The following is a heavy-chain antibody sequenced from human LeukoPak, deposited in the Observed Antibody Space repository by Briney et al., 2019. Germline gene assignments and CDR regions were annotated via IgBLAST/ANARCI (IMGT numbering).Heavy chain of an antibody. CDR3: VKDDSYYYGSGSSND. CDR1: GFTFSSYI. CDR2: ITSIGGST. D-gene: IGHD3-10*01. J-gene: IGHJ4*02. V-gene: IGHV3-64D*06. Sequence: GGSLRLSCSASGFTFSSYIMHWVRQAPGKGLEYVSAITSIGGSTYYADSVKGRFTISRDNSKNTLYLQMGSLRPEDTAVYYCVKDDSYYYGSGSSNDWGQGTLVTVSS.